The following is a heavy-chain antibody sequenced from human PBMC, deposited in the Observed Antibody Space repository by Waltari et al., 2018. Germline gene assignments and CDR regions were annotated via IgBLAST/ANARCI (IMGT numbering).Heavy chain of an antibody. CDR2: ITPYNGNT. J-gene: IGHJ4*02. CDR3: ARRGTATAAANDY. CDR1: GYSFTGYG. V-gene: IGHV1-18*01. D-gene: IGHD6-13*01. Sequence: QVQLVQSGVEVKKPGASVTVSCKASGYSFTGYGISWVRQAPGQGLEWMGWITPYNGNTDYAQNLQGRVTMTTDTSTTTAYMELRSLRSDDTAVYFCARRGTATAAANDYWGQGTLVTVSS.